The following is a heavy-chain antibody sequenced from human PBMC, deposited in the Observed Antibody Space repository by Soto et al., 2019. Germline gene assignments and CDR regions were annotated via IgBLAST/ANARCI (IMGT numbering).Heavy chain of an antibody. CDR1: GYSFLDFR. V-gene: IGHV5-51*01. J-gene: IGHJ4*02. Sequence: EVQLVQSGAEVKKSGESLRISCKASGYSFLDFRIGWVRQRPGKGLEWMGIIYPVDSDTRYSPSFQGQVTISVDTSISTAYLQWSSLKASDTAMYYCAKHRRYYSTGGLYHPEDWGQETLVTVSS. CDR3: AKHRRYYSTGGLYHPED. D-gene: IGHD2-8*02. CDR2: IYPVDSDT.